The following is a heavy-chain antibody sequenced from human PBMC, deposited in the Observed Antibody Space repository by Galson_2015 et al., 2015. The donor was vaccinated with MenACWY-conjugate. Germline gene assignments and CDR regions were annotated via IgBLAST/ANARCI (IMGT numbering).Heavy chain of an antibody. CDR1: GFTFSGSA. D-gene: IGHD6-13*01. CDR2: IRSKANSYAT. V-gene: IGHV3-73*01. Sequence: SLRLSCAASGFTFSGSAMHWVRQASGKGLEWVGRIRSKANSYATAYAASVKGRFTISRDDSKNTAYLQMNSLKTEDTAVYYCTRDEYSSSWYVDSDFDYWGQGTLVTVSS. CDR3: TRDEYSSSWYVDSDFDY. J-gene: IGHJ4*02.